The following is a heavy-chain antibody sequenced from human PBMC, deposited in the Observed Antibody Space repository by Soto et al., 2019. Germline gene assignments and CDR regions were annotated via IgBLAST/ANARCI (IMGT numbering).Heavy chain of an antibody. CDR2: ISAHNGNT. Sequence: QVHLVQSGAEVKKPGASVKVSCKGSGYTFTTYGITWVRQAPGQGLEWMGWISAHNGNTNYAQKLQGRVTVTRDTSTSRAYMELRSLRSDDTAVYYCARGRYGDYWGQGALVTVSS. V-gene: IGHV1-18*01. J-gene: IGHJ4*02. CDR1: GYTFTTYG. D-gene: IGHD1-1*01. CDR3: ARGRYGDY.